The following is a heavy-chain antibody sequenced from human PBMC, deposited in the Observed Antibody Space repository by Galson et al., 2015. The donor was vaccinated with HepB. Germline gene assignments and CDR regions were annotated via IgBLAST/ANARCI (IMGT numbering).Heavy chain of an antibody. CDR3: ARERVATTRLDY. Sequence: SLRLSCAASGFTFNNAWVNWVRQAPGKGLGWVGRIKSKAEDGTTIYAAPVRGRFTISRDDSKNTLYLQMNSLTTEDTAVYLCARERVATTRLDYWGQGTLVTVSS. D-gene: IGHD5-12*01. J-gene: IGHJ4*02. CDR1: GFTFNNAW. CDR2: IKSKAEDGTT. V-gene: IGHV3-15*01.